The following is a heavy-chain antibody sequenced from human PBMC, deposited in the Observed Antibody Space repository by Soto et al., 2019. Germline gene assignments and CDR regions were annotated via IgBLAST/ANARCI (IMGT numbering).Heavy chain of an antibody. J-gene: IGHJ3*02. D-gene: IGHD2-15*01. Sequence: DVQLVESGGALVQPGGSLRLSCAASGFTFSSYDMHWVRQPPGKGLEWLSGIGTAGDTYYPDSVKGRLTSSRENAKNSLYLHINSLTAGDTAVYYCARGSYCSYGHCSPIGAFDIWGPGTMVTVSS. CDR1: GFTFSSYD. CDR2: IGTAGDT. CDR3: ARGSYCSYGHCSPIGAFDI. V-gene: IGHV3-13*01.